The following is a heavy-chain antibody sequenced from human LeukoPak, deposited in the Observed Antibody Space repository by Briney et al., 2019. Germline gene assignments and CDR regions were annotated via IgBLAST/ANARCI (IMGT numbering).Heavy chain of an antibody. V-gene: IGHV3-23*01. J-gene: IGHJ4*02. CDR3: AKDQVVPFDY. D-gene: IGHD2-2*01. Sequence: PGGSLRLSCAVSGFTVSGNYMSWVRQAPGKGLEWVSYISGSDTTTHYADSVKGRFTISRDNSKNTLYLQMNSLRAEDTAVYFCAKDQVVPFDYWGQGTLVTVSS. CDR1: GFTVSGNY. CDR2: ISGSDTTT.